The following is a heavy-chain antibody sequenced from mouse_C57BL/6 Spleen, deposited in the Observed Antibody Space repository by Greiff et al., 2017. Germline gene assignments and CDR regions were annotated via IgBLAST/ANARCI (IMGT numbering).Heavy chain of an antibody. CDR3: ARQGYDYDSYYAMDY. Sequence: EVKLVESGGDLVKPGGSLKLSCAASGFTFSSYGMSWVRQTPDKRLEWVATISSGGSYTYYPDSVKGRFTISRDNAKNTLDLQMSSLKSEDTAMYYCARQGYDYDSYYAMDYWGQGTSVTVSS. D-gene: IGHD2-4*01. J-gene: IGHJ4*01. V-gene: IGHV5-6*01. CDR2: ISSGGSYT. CDR1: GFTFSSYG.